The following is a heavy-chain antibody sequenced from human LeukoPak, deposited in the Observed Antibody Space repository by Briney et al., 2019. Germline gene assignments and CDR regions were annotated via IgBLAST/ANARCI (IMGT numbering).Heavy chain of an antibody. D-gene: IGHD2-15*01. CDR2: IYYSGST. V-gene: IGHV4-30-4*08. J-gene: IGHJ3*02. Sequence: LRLSCAASGFTFSTYEMNWIRQPPGKGLEWIGYIYYSGSTCYNPSLKSRVTISVDTSKNQFSLKLSSVTAADTAVYYCARKTLKGGPQAFDIWGQGTMVTVSS. CDR1: GFTFSTYEMN. CDR3: ARKTLKGGPQAFDI.